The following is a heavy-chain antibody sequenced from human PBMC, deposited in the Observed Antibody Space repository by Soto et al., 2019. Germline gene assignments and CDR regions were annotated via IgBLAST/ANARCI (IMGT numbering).Heavy chain of an antibody. CDR3: AREGAVVGSAVYYGMDV. V-gene: IGHV1-18*04. CDR1: GYPFTSYS. J-gene: IGHJ6*02. D-gene: IGHD2-15*01. CDR2: SSAYNGDT. Sequence: QVQLVQSGAEVKEPGASVKVSCKASGYPFTSYSFSWVRQAPGQGLEWMGWSSAYNGDTRYAQKFQGRVTMTADPYTETGYMELRKLRSDDTGVYYCAREGAVVGSAVYYGMDVWGQGTMVTVS.